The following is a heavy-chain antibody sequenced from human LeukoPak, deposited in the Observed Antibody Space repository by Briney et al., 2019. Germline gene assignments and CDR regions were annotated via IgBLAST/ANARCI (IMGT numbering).Heavy chain of an antibody. CDR1: GFTFSSYA. CDR3: AKDPTDYDSSGYYYVGGDYFDY. CDR2: ISYDGSNK. J-gene: IGHJ4*02. Sequence: GGSLRLSCAASGFTFSSYAMHWVRQAPGKGLEWVAVISYDGSNKYYADSVKGRFTISRDNSKNTLYLQMNSLRAEDTAVYYCAKDPTDYDSSGYYYVGGDYFDYWGQGTLVTVSS. V-gene: IGHV3-30*04. D-gene: IGHD3-22*01.